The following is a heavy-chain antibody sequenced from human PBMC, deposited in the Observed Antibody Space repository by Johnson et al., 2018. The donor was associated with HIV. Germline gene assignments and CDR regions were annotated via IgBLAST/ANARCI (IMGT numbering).Heavy chain of an antibody. CDR1: GFIVSSNH. CDR2: IYSSGST. Sequence: EVQLVESGGGVIQPGGSLRLSCAASGFIVSSNHMSWVRQAPGKGLEWVSEIYSSGSTYYTDSVKGRFTISRDNSKNTLYLQMNSLRAEDSAVYYCAKDATGYGGFDIWGQGTVVAVSS. D-gene: IGHD3-9*01. CDR3: AKDATGYGGFDI. V-gene: IGHV3-53*01. J-gene: IGHJ3*02.